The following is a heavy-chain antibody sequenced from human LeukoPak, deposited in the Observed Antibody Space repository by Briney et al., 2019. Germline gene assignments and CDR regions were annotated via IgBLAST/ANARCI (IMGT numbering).Heavy chain of an antibody. CDR2: IWSDGSNK. J-gene: IGHJ4*02. V-gene: IGHV3-30*02. CDR3: AKKGYSDGWRDSYYFDC. D-gene: IGHD6-19*01. CDR1: GFTFSSYG. Sequence: GGSLRLSCAASGFTFSSYGMHWVRQAPGKGLEWVAFIWSDGSNKYYADPVKGRFTISRDNSKLYLQMNSLRAEDTAVYYCAKKGYSDGWRDSYYFDCWGQGTLVTVSS.